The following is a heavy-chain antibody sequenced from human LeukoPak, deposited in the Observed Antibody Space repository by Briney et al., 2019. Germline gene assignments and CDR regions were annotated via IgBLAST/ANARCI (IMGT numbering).Heavy chain of an antibody. CDR3: ARDHVLLWFGESNPRFDY. D-gene: IGHD3-10*01. CDR1: GFTFSDYY. CDR2: ISSSGSTI. V-gene: IGHV3-11*04. Sequence: PGGSLRLSCAASGFTFSDYYMSWIRQAPGKGLEWVSYISSSGSTIYYADSVKGRFTISRDNSKNTLYLQMNSLRAEDTAVYYCARDHVLLWFGESNPRFDYWGQGTLVTVSS. J-gene: IGHJ4*02.